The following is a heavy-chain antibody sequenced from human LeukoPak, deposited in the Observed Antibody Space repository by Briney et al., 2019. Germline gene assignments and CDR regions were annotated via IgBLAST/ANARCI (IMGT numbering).Heavy chain of an antibody. CDR2: IKQDGSEK. Sequence: GGSLRLSCAASGFTFSSYWMSWVRQAPGKGLECVANIKQDGSEKYYVDSVKGRFTISRDNAKNSLYLQMNSLRAEDTAVYYCARGPTYYDFWSGYYHFDYWGQGTLVTVSS. CDR1: GFTFSSYW. D-gene: IGHD3-3*01. CDR3: ARGPTYYDFWSGYYHFDY. V-gene: IGHV3-7*01. J-gene: IGHJ4*02.